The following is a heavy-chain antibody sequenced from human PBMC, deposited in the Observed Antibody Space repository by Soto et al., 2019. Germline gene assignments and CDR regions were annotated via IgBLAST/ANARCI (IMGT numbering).Heavy chain of an antibody. CDR1: GGSISSGGYY. Sequence: QVQLQESGPGLVKPSQTLSLTCTVSGGSISSGGYYWSWIRQHPGKGLEWIGYIYYSGSTYYNPSLKSLFTISLDTSKNQFSLKLSSVTAADTAVYYCASEEGGGYDHRWFDPWGQGTLVTVSS. J-gene: IGHJ5*02. V-gene: IGHV4-31*01. D-gene: IGHD5-12*01. CDR3: ASEEGGGYDHRWFDP. CDR2: IYYSGST.